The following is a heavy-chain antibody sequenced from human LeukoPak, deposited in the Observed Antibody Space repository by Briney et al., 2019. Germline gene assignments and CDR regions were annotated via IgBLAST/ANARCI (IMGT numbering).Heavy chain of an antibody. J-gene: IGHJ4*02. D-gene: IGHD6-19*01. CDR3: VKTIAVAGDFDY. CDR1: GFTFRSHA. Sequence: GGSLILSCSTSGFTFRSHAMHWVRQAPGKGLEWVAVTSYDGGNKFYADSVKGRFTISRDNSKNTLNLQMNSLRTEDTAVYYCVKTIAVAGDFDYWGQGTLVTVSS. V-gene: IGHV3-30*04. CDR2: TSYDGGNK.